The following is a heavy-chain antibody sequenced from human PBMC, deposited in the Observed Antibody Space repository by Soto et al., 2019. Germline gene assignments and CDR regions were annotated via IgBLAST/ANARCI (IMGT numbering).Heavy chain of an antibody. V-gene: IGHV5-51*01. Sequence: GESLKISCKGSGYSFTSYWIGWVRQMPGKGLEWMGIIYPGDSDTRYSPSFQGQVTISADKSISTAYLQWSSLKASDTAMYYCARIRIGIAAAGNNWFDPWGQGTLVTVSS. CDR1: GYSFTSYW. CDR2: IYPGDSDT. D-gene: IGHD6-13*01. CDR3: ARIRIGIAAAGNNWFDP. J-gene: IGHJ5*02.